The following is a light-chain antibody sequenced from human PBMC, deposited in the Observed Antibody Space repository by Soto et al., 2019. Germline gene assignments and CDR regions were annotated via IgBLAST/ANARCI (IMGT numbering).Light chain of an antibody. CDR1: QTVSSS. Sequence: EIVLTQSPATLSLSPGERATLSCRASQTVSSSLAWYQQKPGQAPRLLIFGTSTRATAIPDRFSGGGSGTDFTLTISSLDPEDYAVYFCQQYDSVPPWTFGQGTRVEV. CDR2: GTS. CDR3: QQYDSVPPWT. J-gene: IGKJ1*01. V-gene: IGKV3-11*01.